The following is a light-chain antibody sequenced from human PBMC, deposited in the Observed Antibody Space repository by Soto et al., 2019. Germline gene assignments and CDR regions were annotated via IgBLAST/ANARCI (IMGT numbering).Light chain of an antibody. CDR3: QQYNNWWT. CDR1: QSVSRF. Sequence: EIVMTQSPATLSVSPGERVTLSCRASQSVSRFLAWYQQRPGQAPRLLIYGASTRATGIPARFSGSGSGTEFTLTISSLQSEDFAVYYCQQYNNWWTFGQGTKVEIK. V-gene: IGKV3-15*01. J-gene: IGKJ1*01. CDR2: GAS.